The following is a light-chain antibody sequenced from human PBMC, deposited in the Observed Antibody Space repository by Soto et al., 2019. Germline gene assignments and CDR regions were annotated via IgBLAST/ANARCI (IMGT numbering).Light chain of an antibody. CDR3: QQYDAWPLT. Sequence: DIQMTQSPSSLSASVEDRVIITCRASQSISNHLNWYQQKPGKAPKLLIFAASSLQSGVPSRFSGSRSGPDFTLTISSLQPEDFATYYCQQYDAWPLTFGGGTKVDIK. CDR1: QSISNH. J-gene: IGKJ4*01. V-gene: IGKV1-39*01. CDR2: AAS.